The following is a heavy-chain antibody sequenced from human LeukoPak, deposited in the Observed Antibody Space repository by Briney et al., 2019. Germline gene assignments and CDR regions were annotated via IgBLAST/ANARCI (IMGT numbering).Heavy chain of an antibody. J-gene: IGHJ4*02. D-gene: IGHD5-18*01. Sequence: GASVKVSCKASGYTFTGYYMHWVRQAPGQGLEWMGWINPNSGGTNYAQKFQGRVTMTRDTSISTAYMGLSRLRSDDTAVYYCARSYVDTAMVAGYWGQGTLVTVSS. V-gene: IGHV1-2*02. CDR2: INPNSGGT. CDR1: GYTFTGYY. CDR3: ARSYVDTAMVAGY.